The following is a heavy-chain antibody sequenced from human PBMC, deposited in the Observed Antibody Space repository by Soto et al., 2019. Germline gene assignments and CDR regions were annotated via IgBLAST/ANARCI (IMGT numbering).Heavy chain of an antibody. CDR3: SSDAAITEIYSLSLHQGPPVIGSAGM. CDR2: MSPGGNNQ. CDR1: GFNFNIRA. Sequence: PGGSLRLSCAAPGFNFNIRALHWIRQAPGEGLEWVAVMSPGGNNQYYADSVKGRFTISRDTSKSTLYLQMTSLRPEDTAVYYCSSDAAITEIYSLSLHQGPPVIGSAGM. J-gene: IGHJ6*01. D-gene: IGHD3-16*02. V-gene: IGHV3-30-3*01.